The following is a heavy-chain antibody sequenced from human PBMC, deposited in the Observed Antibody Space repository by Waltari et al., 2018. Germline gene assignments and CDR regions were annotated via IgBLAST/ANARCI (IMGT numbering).Heavy chain of an antibody. J-gene: IGHJ6*03. Sequence: EVQLLQFGGGSVQPGGSLRLSCVASGYTFSNYAMTWVRQAPGKGLEWVSVIYSGGSSTYYADSVKGRFTSSRVNSKNTLYLQMNSLRAEDTAVYYCAKAGAQLQRFQYSYYMDVWGKGTTVTVSS. CDR2: IYSGGSST. CDR3: AKAGAQLQRFQYSYYMDV. CDR1: GYTFSNYA. V-gene: IGHV3-23*03. D-gene: IGHD1-1*01.